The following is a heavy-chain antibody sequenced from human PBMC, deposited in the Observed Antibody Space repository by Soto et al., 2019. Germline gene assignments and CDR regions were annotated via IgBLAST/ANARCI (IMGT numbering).Heavy chain of an antibody. Sequence: PSETLSLTCTVSGGSISSSSYYWGWIRQPPGKGLEWIGNVYYGGSTYYNPSLKSRVTISVVTSKSQFSLKLSSVTAADTAVYYCAGGDYYHSSGYYFYYYTMDVWGQGTTVTVSS. D-gene: IGHD3-22*01. CDR2: VYYGGST. J-gene: IGHJ6*02. CDR1: GGSISSSSYY. V-gene: IGHV4-39*01. CDR3: AGGDYYHSSGYYFYYYTMDV.